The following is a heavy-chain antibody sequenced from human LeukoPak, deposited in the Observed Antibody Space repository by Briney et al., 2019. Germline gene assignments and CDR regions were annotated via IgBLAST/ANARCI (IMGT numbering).Heavy chain of an antibody. CDR2: IIPIFGTA. D-gene: IGHD6-13*01. J-gene: IGHJ4*02. Sequence: ASVKVSCKASGGTFSSYAISWVRQAPGQGLEWMGGIIPIFGTANYAQKFQGRVTITADKSTSTAYMELSSLRSEDTAVYYCARTNTLLYSGTSTHYLSFDYWGQGTLVTVSS. CDR3: ARTNTLLYSGTSTHYLSFDY. CDR1: GGTFSSYA. V-gene: IGHV1-69*06.